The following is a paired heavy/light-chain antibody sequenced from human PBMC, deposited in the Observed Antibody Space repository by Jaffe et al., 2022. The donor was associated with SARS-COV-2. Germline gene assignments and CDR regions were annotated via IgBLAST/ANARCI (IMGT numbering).Heavy chain of an antibody. CDR2: ISFDENK. CDR1: GFTFSSYV. CDR3: AREIGSSGFAPYFDY. Sequence: QVQLVESGGGVVQPGTSLRLSCAVSGFTFSSYVMHWVRQAPGKGLEWVAGISFDENKHYADSVKGRFTISRDNSKNTLYLEMNSLTVEDTAVYYCAREIGSSGFAPYFDYWGQGTLVTVSS. J-gene: IGHJ4*02. V-gene: IGHV3-30*04. D-gene: IGHD6-13*01.
Light chain of an antibody. J-gene: IGKJ5*01. CDR3: QHYNNYPIT. V-gene: IGKV1-5*03. CDR1: QSINNW. CDR2: KAS. Sequence: DIQMTQSPSTLSASVGDRVTITCRASQSINNWLAWYQQKPGKAPNLLIYKASSLESGVPSRFSGSGSGTEFTLTISSLQPDDFATYHCQHYNNYPITYGQGTRLEIK.